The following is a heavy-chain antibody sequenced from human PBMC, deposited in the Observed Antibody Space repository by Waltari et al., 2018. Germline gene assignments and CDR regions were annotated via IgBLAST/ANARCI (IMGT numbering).Heavy chain of an antibody. CDR3: ATEYPVTTRAFDI. D-gene: IGHD4-17*01. CDR2: FDPEDGET. V-gene: IGHV1-24*01. CDR1: GYTLTELS. Sequence: QVQLVQSGAEVKKPGASVKVSCKVSGYTLTELSMHWVRQAPGKGLEWMGGFDPEDGETIYAQKFQGRVTRTEDTSTDTAYMELSSLRSEDTAVYYCATEYPVTTRAFDIWGQGTMVTVSS. J-gene: IGHJ3*02.